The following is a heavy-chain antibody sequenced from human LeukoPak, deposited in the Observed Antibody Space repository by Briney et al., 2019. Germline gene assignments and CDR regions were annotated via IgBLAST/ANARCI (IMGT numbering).Heavy chain of an antibody. CDR1: GGTFSSYA. J-gene: IGHJ4*02. V-gene: IGHV1-69*13. D-gene: IGHD3-10*01. Sequence: GASVKVSRKASGGTFSSYAISWVRQAPGQGLEWMGGIIPIFGTANYAQKFQGRVTITADESTSTAYMELSSLRSEDTAVYYCARKSYSRYYFDYWGQGTLVTVSS. CDR3: ARKSYSRYYFDY. CDR2: IIPIFGTA.